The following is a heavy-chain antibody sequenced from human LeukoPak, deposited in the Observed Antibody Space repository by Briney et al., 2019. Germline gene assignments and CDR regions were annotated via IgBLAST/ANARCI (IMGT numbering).Heavy chain of an antibody. CDR1: GYTFTGYY. CDR2: INPNSGGT. D-gene: IGHD3-22*01. J-gene: IGHJ5*02. V-gene: IGHV1-2*02. Sequence: ASVKVSCKASGYTFTGYYMHWVRQAPGQGLEWMGWINPNSGGTNYAQKFQGRVTMTRDTSISTAYMELSRLRSDDTAVYYCARDFVAEVIRNWFDPWGQGTLVTVSS. CDR3: ARDFVAEVIRNWFDP.